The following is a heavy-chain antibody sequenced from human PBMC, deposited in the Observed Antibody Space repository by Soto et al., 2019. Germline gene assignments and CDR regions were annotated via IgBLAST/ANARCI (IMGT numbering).Heavy chain of an antibody. D-gene: IGHD2-21*02. CDR1: GFTFSSYS. J-gene: IGHJ6*02. Sequence: GGSLRLSCAASGFTFSSYSMNWVRQAPGKGLEWVSYISSSSSTIYYADSVKGRFTISIDNAKNSLYLQMNSLRDEDTAVYYCASVICGGDCYPYYYYYGMDVWGQGTTVTVSS. CDR3: ASVICGGDCYPYYYYYGMDV. CDR2: ISSSSSTI. V-gene: IGHV3-48*02.